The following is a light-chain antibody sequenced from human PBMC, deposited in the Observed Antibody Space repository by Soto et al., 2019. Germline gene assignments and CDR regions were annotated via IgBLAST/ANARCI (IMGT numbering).Light chain of an antibody. CDR2: EVT. CDR3: SSYAGSNNYV. J-gene: IGLJ1*01. V-gene: IGLV2-8*01. CDR1: SSDVGGYNY. Sequence: QSALTQPPSASGSPGQSVTISCTGTSSDVGGYNYVSWYQQHPGRPPKLMIYEVTKRPLGVPDRFSGSKSVNTASLTVSGLQAEDEADYYCSSYAGSNNYVFGPGTKLTVL.